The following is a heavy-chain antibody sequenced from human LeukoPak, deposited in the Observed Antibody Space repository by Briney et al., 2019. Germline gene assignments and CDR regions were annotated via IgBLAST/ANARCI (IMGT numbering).Heavy chain of an antibody. D-gene: IGHD1-1*01. J-gene: IGHJ6*02. CDR3: ANDTARDYYCGILV. V-gene: IGHV3-21*01. CDR1: GFTFSTYS. Sequence: GGSLRLSWAPSGFTFSTYSMKCARQAPGKGLEWVSSISRCSSYIYYADSVKGRFTISRDNAKNSLYLQMNSLRAEDTAVYYGANDTARDYYCGILVWGQGTTVTVSS. CDR2: ISRCSSYI.